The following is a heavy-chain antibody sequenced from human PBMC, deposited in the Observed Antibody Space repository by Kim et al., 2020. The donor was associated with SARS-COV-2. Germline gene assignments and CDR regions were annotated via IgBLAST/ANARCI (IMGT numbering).Heavy chain of an antibody. D-gene: IGHD4-4*01. CDR2: GNT. J-gene: IGHJ4*02. Sequence: GNTNYAQKLQGRVTMTTDTSTSTAYMELRSLRSDDTAVYYCARGDDYSNYWGQGTLVTVSS. V-gene: IGHV1-18*01. CDR3: ARGDDYSNY.